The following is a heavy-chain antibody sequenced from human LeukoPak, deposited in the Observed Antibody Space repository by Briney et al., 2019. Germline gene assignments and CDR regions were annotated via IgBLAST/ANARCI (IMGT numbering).Heavy chain of an antibody. J-gene: IGHJ2*01. D-gene: IGHD2-15*01. V-gene: IGHV3-7*01. Sequence: PGGSLRLSCVASGFTLSNNWMSWVRQAPGKGLEWVAYIKQDGSVKYYVDSVKGRFTISRDNAKSSLYLQMDSLRAEDTAMYYCASYRGGGQQYFDLWGRGTLVTVSS. CDR2: IKQDGSVK. CDR3: ASYRGGGQQYFDL. CDR1: GFTLSNNW.